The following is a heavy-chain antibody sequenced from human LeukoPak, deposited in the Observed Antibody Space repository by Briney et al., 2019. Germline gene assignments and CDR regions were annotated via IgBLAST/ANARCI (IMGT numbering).Heavy chain of an antibody. J-gene: IGHJ4*02. CDR1: GFSFSTYG. D-gene: IGHD3-10*01. V-gene: IGHV3-30*18. CDR2: ISHDGSIK. Sequence: GGSLRLSCAASGFSFSTYGLHWVRQAPGKGLEWVACISHDGSIKNNADSVKGRFAISSDTSKNTLYLQMNSLRAEDTAVYYCAKDRWEGYGSGGSLDYWGQGTLVTVSS. CDR3: AKDRWEGYGSGGSLDY.